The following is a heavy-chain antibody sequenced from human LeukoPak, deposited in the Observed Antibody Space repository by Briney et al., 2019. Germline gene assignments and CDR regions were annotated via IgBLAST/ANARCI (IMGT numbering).Heavy chain of an antibody. CDR3: AKTPGIVMVPAAMDY. J-gene: IGHJ4*02. Sequence: PGGSLRLSCAASGFTFSSYAMSWVRQAPGKGLEWVSAISGSGGGTYYADSVKGRLTISRDNSKNTLYLQMNSLRAEDTAVYYCAKTPGIVMVPAAMDYWGQGTLVTVSS. V-gene: IGHV3-23*01. D-gene: IGHD2-2*01. CDR2: ISGSGGGT. CDR1: GFTFSSYA.